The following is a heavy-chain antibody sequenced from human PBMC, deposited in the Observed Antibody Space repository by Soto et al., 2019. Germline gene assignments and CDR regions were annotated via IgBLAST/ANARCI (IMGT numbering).Heavy chain of an antibody. CDR3: TTLPYCSGGSCYSYYYYYYGMDV. J-gene: IGHJ6*02. CDR2: IKSKTDGGTT. V-gene: IGHV3-15*07. CDR1: GFAFSNAW. D-gene: IGHD2-15*01. Sequence: PGGSLRLSCAASGFAFSNAWMNWVRQAPGKGLEWVGRIKSKTDGGTTDYAAPVKGRFTISRDDSKNTLYLQMNSLKTEDTAVYYCTTLPYCSGGSCYSYYYYYYGMDVWGQGTTVTVSS.